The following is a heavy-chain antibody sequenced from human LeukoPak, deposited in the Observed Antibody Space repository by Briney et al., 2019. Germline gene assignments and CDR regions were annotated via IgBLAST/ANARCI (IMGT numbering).Heavy chain of an antibody. CDR3: ARGLGSGWYGPFDY. Sequence: SETLSLTCAVYGGSFSGYYWSWIRQPPGKGLEWIGEINHSGSTNYNPSLKSRVTISVDTSKNQFSLKLSSVTAADTAVYYCARGLGSGWYGPFDYWGQGTLVTVSS. CDR2: INHSGST. V-gene: IGHV4-34*01. D-gene: IGHD6-19*01. CDR1: GGSFSGYY. J-gene: IGHJ4*02.